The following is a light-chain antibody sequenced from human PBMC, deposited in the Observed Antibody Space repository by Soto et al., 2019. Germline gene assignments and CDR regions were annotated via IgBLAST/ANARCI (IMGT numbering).Light chain of an antibody. CDR3: QQSHSSPLT. CDR2: AAS. V-gene: IGKV1-39*01. Sequence: DIQLTQSPSFLSASLVYRITITCLASQSISSWLAWYQQKPGKAPELLIYAASSLQSGVPSRFSGSGSGTDFTLTISSLQPEDSAAYYCQQSHSSPLTFGGGTKVDIK. CDR1: QSISSW. J-gene: IGKJ4*01.